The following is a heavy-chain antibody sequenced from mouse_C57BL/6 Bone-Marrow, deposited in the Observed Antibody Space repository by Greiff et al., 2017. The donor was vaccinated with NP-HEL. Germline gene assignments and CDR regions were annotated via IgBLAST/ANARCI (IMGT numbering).Heavy chain of an antibody. V-gene: IGHV1-55*01. J-gene: IGHJ3*01. Sequence: VQLQQPGAELVKPGASVKMSCKASGYTFTSYWITWVKQRPGQGLEWIGDIYPGSGSTNYNEKLKSKATLTVDTSSSTAYMQLSRLTSEDSAVYYCARGSRLVREFAYWGQGTLVTVSA. D-gene: IGHD1-1*01. CDR2: IYPGSGST. CDR1: GYTFTSYW. CDR3: ARGSRLVREFAY.